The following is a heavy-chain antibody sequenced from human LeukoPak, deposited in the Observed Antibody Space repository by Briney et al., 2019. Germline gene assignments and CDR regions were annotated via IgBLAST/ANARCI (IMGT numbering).Heavy chain of an antibody. CDR3: ARGGRQLWQSYFDD. CDR2: INPNSGST. V-gene: IGHV1-46*01. D-gene: IGHD5-18*01. J-gene: IGHJ4*03. CDR1: GYTFSDFF. Sequence: ASVKVSCKASGYTFSDFFLNWVRQAPGQGLEWMGIINPNSGSTDYPQKFQGRLTMTGDMSTSTFYMELSSLTSEDTAIYYCARGGRQLWQSYFDDWGQGTLVTVSS.